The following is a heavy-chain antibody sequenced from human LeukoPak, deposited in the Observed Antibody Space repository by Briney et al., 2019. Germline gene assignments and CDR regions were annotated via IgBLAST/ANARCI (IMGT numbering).Heavy chain of an antibody. D-gene: IGHD3-3*01. CDR3: ARGGHRFLEWLFHL. CDR1: GFTFSSYG. CDR2: IWYDGSNK. J-gene: IGHJ5*02. Sequence: GGSLRLSCAASGFTFSSYGMHWVRQAPGKGLEWVAVIWYDGSNKYYADSVKGRFTISRDNSKNTLYLQMNSLRAEDTAVYYCARGGHRFLEWLFHLWGQGTLVTVSS. V-gene: IGHV3-33*01.